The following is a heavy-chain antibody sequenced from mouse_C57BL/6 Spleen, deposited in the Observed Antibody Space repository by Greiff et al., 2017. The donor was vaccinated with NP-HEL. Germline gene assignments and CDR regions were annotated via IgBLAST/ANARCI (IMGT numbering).Heavy chain of an antibody. V-gene: IGHV2-5*01. J-gene: IGHJ4*01. CDR2: IWRGGST. D-gene: IGHD2-5*01. Sequence: VKLMESGPGLVQPSQSLSITCTVSGFSLTSYGVHWVRQSPGKGLEWLGVIWRGGSTDYNAAFMSRLSITKDNSKSQVFFKMNSLQADDTAIYYCAKKGSNYGYYAMDYWGQGTSVTVSS. CDR1: GFSLTSYG. CDR3: AKKGSNYGYYAMDY.